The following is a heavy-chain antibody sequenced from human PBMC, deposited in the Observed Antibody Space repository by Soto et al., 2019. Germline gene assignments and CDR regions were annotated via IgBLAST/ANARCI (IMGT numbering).Heavy chain of an antibody. CDR3: ARDQGRYCSGGSCYAGWGYYYYYGMDV. CDR2: IIPIFGTA. Sequence: ASVKVSCKASGGTFSSYAISWVRQAPGQGLEWMGGIIPIFGTANYAQKFQGRVTITADESTSTAYMELSSLRSEDTAVYYCARDQGRYCSGGSCYAGWGYYYYYGMDVWGQGTTVTVS. V-gene: IGHV1-69*13. D-gene: IGHD2-15*01. CDR1: GGTFSSYA. J-gene: IGHJ6*02.